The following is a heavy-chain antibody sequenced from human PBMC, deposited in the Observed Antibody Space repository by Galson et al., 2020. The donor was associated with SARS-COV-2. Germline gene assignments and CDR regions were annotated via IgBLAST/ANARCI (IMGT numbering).Heavy chain of an antibody. Sequence: GESLKISCAASGFTFSSYWMHWVCQAPGKGLVWVSRINSDGSSTIYADSVKGRFTISRDNAKNTLYLQMNSLRAEDTAVYYCAREGEDTWYDYVMDVWGQGTTVTVSS. CDR1: GFTFSSYW. D-gene: IGHD3-16*01. J-gene: IGHJ6*02. CDR3: AREGEDTWYDYVMDV. V-gene: IGHV3-74*01. CDR2: INSDGSST.